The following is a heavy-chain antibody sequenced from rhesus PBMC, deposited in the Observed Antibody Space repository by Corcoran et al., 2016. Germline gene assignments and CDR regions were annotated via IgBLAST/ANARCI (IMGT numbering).Heavy chain of an antibody. CDR1: GVTFSSYE. Sequence: DVQLVESGGGLVKPGGSLRLSCVASGVTFSSYEMHWVRQVPGKGLEWVSVFSESGGTIYYADSVKGRFTISRDNAKNSLFLQMNSLRAEDTAVYYCTRVRGYSYSFDYWGQGVLVTVSS. CDR3: TRVRGYSYSFDY. V-gene: IGHV3-100*02. CDR2: FSESGGTI. J-gene: IGHJ4*01. D-gene: IGHD5-12*01.